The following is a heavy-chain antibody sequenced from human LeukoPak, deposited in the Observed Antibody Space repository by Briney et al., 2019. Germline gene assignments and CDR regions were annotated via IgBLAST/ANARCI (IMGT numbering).Heavy chain of an antibody. J-gene: IGHJ2*01. Sequence: GGSLRLSCAASGFTFSSYAMSWVRQAPGKGLEWVSAISGSGGSTYYADSVKGRFTISRDNSKNTLFLQMNSLRAEDTAVYYCARYNTEISAYWVSYYFDLWGRGTLVTVSS. V-gene: IGHV3-23*01. CDR3: ARYNTEISAYWVSYYFDL. D-gene: IGHD3-22*01. CDR1: GFTFSSYA. CDR2: ISGSGGST.